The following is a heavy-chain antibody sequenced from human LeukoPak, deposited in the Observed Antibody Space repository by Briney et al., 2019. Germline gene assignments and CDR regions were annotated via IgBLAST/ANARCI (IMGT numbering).Heavy chain of an antibody. CDR3: AKSYYDFWSGYYQTFDY. CDR2: ISYDRSNK. Sequence: GGSLRLSCGASGFTFTTYDMHWVRQAPGKGLEWVAVISYDRSNKYYADSVKGRFTISRDNSKNTLYLQMNSLRAEDTAVYYCAKSYYDFWSGYYQTFDYWGQGTLVTVSS. CDR1: GFTFTTYD. J-gene: IGHJ4*02. D-gene: IGHD3-3*01. V-gene: IGHV3-30*18.